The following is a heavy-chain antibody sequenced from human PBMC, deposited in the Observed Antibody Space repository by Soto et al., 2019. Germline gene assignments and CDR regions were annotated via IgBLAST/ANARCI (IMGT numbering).Heavy chain of an antibody. J-gene: IGHJ4*02. Sequence: ASVKVSCKASGYTFTSYGISWVRQAPGQGLEWMGWISAYNGNTNYAQKLQGRVTMTTDTSTSTAYMELRSLRSDDTAVYYCARAVPQLLDYYFDYWGQGTLVTVSS. CDR1: GYTFTSYG. CDR3: ARAVPQLLDYYFDY. CDR2: ISAYNGNT. V-gene: IGHV1-18*01. D-gene: IGHD1-1*01.